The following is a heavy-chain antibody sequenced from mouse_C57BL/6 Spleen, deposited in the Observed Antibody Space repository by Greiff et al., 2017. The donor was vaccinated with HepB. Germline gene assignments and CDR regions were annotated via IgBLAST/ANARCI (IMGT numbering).Heavy chain of an antibody. CDR1: GYTFTSYW. V-gene: IGHV1-5*01. J-gene: IGHJ1*03. Sequence: EVQLQQSGTVLARPGASVKMSCKTSGYTFTSYWMHWVKQRPGQGLEWIGAIYPGNSDTSYNQKFKGKAKLTAVTSASTAYMELSSLTNEDSAVYYCTRELLRWGYFDVWGTGTTVTVSS. CDR3: TRELLRWGYFDV. CDR2: IYPGNSDT. D-gene: IGHD1-1*01.